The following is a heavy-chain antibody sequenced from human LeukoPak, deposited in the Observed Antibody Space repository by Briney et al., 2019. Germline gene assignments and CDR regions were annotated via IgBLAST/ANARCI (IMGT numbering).Heavy chain of an antibody. CDR2: IYSSGSS. D-gene: IGHD3-10*01. J-gene: IGHJ3*02. CDR3: ARSDGYGLVGI. Sequence: SETPSLTCSVSGVSISSGSNYWGWIRQPPGKTLEWIGSIYSSGSSYYNPSLKSRVIILFDAAKNHFSLNLSSVTAADTAVYYCARSDGYGLVGIWGQGTMVTVSS. CDR1: GVSISSGSNY. V-gene: IGHV4-39*07.